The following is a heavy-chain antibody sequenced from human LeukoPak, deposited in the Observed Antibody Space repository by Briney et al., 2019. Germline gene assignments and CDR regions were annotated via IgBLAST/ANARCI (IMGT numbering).Heavy chain of an antibody. V-gene: IGHV4-38-2*01. J-gene: IGHJ5*02. CDR2: VYHSGST. Sequence: SETLSLTCAVSGYSISSGYYWAWIRQPPGKGLEWIGTVYHSGSTYYSPPLKSRVTISVDTLKNQFSLKLKPVTAADTAVYYCARYSIFGESTSWFDPWGQGTLVTVSS. CDR1: GYSISSGYY. CDR3: ARYSIFGESTSWFDP. D-gene: IGHD3-10*01.